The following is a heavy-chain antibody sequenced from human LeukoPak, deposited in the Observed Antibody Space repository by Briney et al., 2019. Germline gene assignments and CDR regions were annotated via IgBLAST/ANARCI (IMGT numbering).Heavy chain of an antibody. V-gene: IGHV1-2*02. CDR2: INPNSGGT. J-gene: IGHJ4*02. D-gene: IGHD3-22*01. CDR1: GYTFTGYY. Sequence: SVKVSCKASGYTFTGYYMHWVRQAPRQGLEWMGWINPNSGGTNYAQKFQGRVTMTRDTSISTAYMELSRLRSDDTAVYYCARGTYYDSSGYYGYWGQGTLVTVSS. CDR3: ARGTYYDSSGYYGY.